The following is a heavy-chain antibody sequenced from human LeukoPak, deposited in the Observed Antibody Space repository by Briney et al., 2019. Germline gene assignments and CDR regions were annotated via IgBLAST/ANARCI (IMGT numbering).Heavy chain of an antibody. D-gene: IGHD2-2*02. CDR1: GYTFTSYD. CDR3: ARAVPAAISYYYYYMDV. Sequence: ASVKVSCKASGYTFTSYDINWVRRATGQGLEWMGWMNPNSGNKGYAQKFQGRVTTTTNTSISTAYMEQSSLRSEDTAVYYCARAVPAAISYYYYYMDVWGKGTTVTVSS. CDR2: MNPNSGNK. V-gene: IGHV1-8*01. J-gene: IGHJ6*03.